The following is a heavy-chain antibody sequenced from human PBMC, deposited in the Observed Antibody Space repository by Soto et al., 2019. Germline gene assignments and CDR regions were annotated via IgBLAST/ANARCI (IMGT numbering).Heavy chain of an antibody. D-gene: IGHD6-13*01. Sequence: GGSLRLSCAASGFTFSSYSMNWVRQAPGKGLEWVSYISSSSSTIYYADSVKGRFTISRDNAKNSLYLQMNSLRDEDTAVYYCARDGAKESSSWSETYYYYYYGMDVWGQGTTVTVSS. V-gene: IGHV3-48*02. CDR1: GFTFSSYS. J-gene: IGHJ6*02. CDR2: ISSSSSTI. CDR3: ARDGAKESSSWSETYYYYYYGMDV.